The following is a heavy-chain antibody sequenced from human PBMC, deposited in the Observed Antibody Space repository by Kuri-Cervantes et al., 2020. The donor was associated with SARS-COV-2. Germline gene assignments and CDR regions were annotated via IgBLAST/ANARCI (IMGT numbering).Heavy chain of an antibody. D-gene: IGHD3-3*01. CDR3: ARGTSSGGVGEFITIFGVVIREDWFDP. Sequence: SVKVSCKASGGTFSSYAISWVRQAPGQGLEWMGGIIPIFGTANYAQKFQGRVTTTTDESTSTAYMELSSLRSEDTAVYYCARGTSSGGVGEFITIFGVVIREDWFDPWGQGTLVTVSS. CDR1: GGTFSSYA. V-gene: IGHV1-69*05. CDR2: IIPIFGTA. J-gene: IGHJ5*02.